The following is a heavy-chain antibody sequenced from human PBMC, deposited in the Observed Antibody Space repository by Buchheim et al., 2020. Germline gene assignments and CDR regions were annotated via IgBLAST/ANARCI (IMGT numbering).Heavy chain of an antibody. CDR1: GFTFSSYG. D-gene: IGHD5-24*01. J-gene: IGHJ4*02. CDR2: ISYDGSNK. V-gene: IGHV3-30*03. Sequence: QVQLVESGGGVVQPGRSLRLSCAASGFTFSSYGMHWVRQAPGKGLEWVAVISYDGSNKYYADSVKGRFTISRDNSKNTLYLQMNSLRAEDTAVYYCARAKSRDGYNFYFDYWGQGTL. CDR3: ARAKSRDGYNFYFDY.